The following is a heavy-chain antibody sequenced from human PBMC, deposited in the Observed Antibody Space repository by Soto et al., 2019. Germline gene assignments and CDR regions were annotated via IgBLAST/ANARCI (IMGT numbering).Heavy chain of an antibody. CDR3: ARVLRGWFDP. V-gene: IGHV4-4*01. J-gene: IGHJ5*02. CDR1: GGSITSANW. CDR2: ISHSGIT. Sequence: SETLSLTCAVSGGSITSANWWTWVRQPPGGGLEWIGEISHSGITNYKASLKSRVTMSVDKTKNDVSLKLTSVTAADTAVYCCARVLRGWFDPWGQGTPVTVSS.